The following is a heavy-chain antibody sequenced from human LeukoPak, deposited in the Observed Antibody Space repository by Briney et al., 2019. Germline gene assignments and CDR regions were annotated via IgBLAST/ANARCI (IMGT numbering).Heavy chain of an antibody. Sequence: GGSLRLSCSASGFTFHNYAMHWVRQVPGKGLEWVSLISGNDDSTSYADSVKGRFSISRDNIKNALYLQMNSLRTEDTALYYCAKEKAQTSRPKPLWFPGGGQPTTYFFGMDVWGQGTTVTVSS. CDR1: GFTFHNYA. CDR3: AKEKAQTSRPKPLWFPGGGQPTTYFFGMDV. D-gene: IGHD3-10*01. V-gene: IGHV3-43*02. J-gene: IGHJ6*02. CDR2: ISGNDDST.